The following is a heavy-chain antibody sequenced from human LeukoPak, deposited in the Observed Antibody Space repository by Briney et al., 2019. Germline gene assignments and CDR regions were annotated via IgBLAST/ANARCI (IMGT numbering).Heavy chain of an antibody. V-gene: IGHV4-59*01. J-gene: IGHJ4*02. CDR2: IYYSGST. D-gene: IGHD4-17*01. CDR1: GGSISSYY. Sequence: SETLSLTCTVSGGSISSYYWSWIRQPPGKGLEWIGYIYYSGSTNYNPSLKSRVTMSVDTSKKQFSLKLSSVTAADTAVYYCARGADYGDLDYWGQGTLVTVSS. CDR3: ARGADYGDLDY.